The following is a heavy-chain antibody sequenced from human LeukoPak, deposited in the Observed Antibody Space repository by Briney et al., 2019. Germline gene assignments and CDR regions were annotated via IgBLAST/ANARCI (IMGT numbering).Heavy chain of an antibody. CDR3: ATDRPSHVSHDLWSGYLGY. CDR1: GGAFSSYA. J-gene: IGHJ4*02. Sequence: SVKVSCKASGGAFSSYAISWVRQAPGQGLEWMGGIIPIFGTANYAQKFQGRVTITADKSTSTAYMELSSLRSEDTAVYYCATDRPSHVSHDLWSGYLGYWGQGTLVTVSS. CDR2: IIPIFGTA. D-gene: IGHD3-3*01. V-gene: IGHV1-69*06.